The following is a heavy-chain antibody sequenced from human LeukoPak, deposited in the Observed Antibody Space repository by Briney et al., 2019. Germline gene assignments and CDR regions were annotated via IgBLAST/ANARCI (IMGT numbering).Heavy chain of an antibody. V-gene: IGHV3-23*01. D-gene: IGHD3-10*01. CDR3: ARDGVNWYFDL. CDR2: ISGSGDNI. J-gene: IGHJ2*01. CDR1: GFTFSSYA. Sequence: GGSLRLSCAASGFTFSSYAMSWVRQAPGKGLEWVSGISGSGDNIYYADSVRGRFTISRDNSENTLSLQMNSLRAEDTALYHCARDGVNWYFDLWGRGTLVTVSS.